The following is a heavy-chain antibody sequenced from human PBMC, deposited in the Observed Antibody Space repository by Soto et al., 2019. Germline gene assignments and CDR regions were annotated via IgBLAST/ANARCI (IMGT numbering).Heavy chain of an antibody. Sequence: PGGSLRFSCSASGFTFSSYAMHWVRQAPGKGLEYVSAISSNGGSTYYADSVKGRFTISRDNSKNTLYLQMSSLRAEDTAVYYCVRDRSPDYYDSSGYLFDYWGQGTLVTVSS. V-gene: IGHV3-64D*06. CDR3: VRDRSPDYYDSSGYLFDY. CDR2: ISSNGGST. D-gene: IGHD3-22*01. J-gene: IGHJ4*02. CDR1: GFTFSSYA.